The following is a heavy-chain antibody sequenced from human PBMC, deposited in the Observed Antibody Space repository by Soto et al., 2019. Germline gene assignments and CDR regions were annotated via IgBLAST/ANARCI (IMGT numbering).Heavy chain of an antibody. CDR3: ARPDFGDYWYFDL. Sequence: QDQLVQSGAEVKKPGSSVKVSCKASGGTFSSHTFSWVRQAPGHGLEWMGRIIPVLGTATYAQKFQGSVTSTADESATTVYMELNSLRSEDTAVYYCARPDFGDYWYFDLWGRGTLVTVSS. CDR2: IIPVLGTA. V-gene: IGHV1-69*08. D-gene: IGHD4-17*01. CDR1: GGTFSSHT. J-gene: IGHJ2*01.